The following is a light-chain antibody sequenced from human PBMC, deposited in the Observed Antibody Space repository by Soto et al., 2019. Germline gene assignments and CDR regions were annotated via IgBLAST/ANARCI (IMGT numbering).Light chain of an antibody. CDR2: EVS. V-gene: IGLV2-14*01. J-gene: IGLJ1*01. Sequence: QSVLTQPASVSGSPGQSITISCTGTSSDVGGYDYVSWYQHHPGKAPKLMIYEVSNRPSGVSNRFSGSKSGNTASLTISGLQAEDEADYYCSSYVSNITYVFGTGTKVT. CDR1: SSDVGGYDY. CDR3: SSYVSNITYV.